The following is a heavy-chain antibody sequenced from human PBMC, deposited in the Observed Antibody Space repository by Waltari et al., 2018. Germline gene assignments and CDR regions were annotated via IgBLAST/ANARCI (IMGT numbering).Heavy chain of an antibody. J-gene: IGHJ6*02. V-gene: IGHV3-23*01. CDR1: GFAFSNYA. CDR3: AKDLTITMVQGVIPYYGMDV. CDR2: ISGSGDNT. Sequence: EVQLLESGGGLVQPGGSLRLSCAASGFAFSNYAMTWVRQAPGKGLEGVSSISGSGDNTYYADSVKGRFTVSRDNSKNTLFLQMNSLRAEDRAVYFCAKDLTITMVQGVIPYYGMDVWGQGTTVTVSS. D-gene: IGHD3-10*01.